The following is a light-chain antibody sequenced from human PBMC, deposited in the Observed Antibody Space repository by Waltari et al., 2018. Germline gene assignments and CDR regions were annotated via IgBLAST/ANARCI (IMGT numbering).Light chain of an antibody. CDR1: QSISSW. Sequence: TCRASQSISSWLAWYKQKPGKAPKLLIYKASSLESGVPSRFSGSGSGTEFTLTISSLQPDDFATYYCQQYNSYPWTFGQGTKVEIK. V-gene: IGKV1-5*03. J-gene: IGKJ1*01. CDR3: QQYNSYPWT. CDR2: KAS.